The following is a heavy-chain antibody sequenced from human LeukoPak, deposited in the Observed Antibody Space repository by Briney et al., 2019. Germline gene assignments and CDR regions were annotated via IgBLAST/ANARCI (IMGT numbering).Heavy chain of an antibody. V-gene: IGHV3-7*02. CDR1: GFTFSSFW. J-gene: IGHJ4*02. CDR3: ARVGYSSGWYFDY. Sequence: PGGSLILSCAASGFTFSSFWMTWVRQAPGKGLEWVANIRQDGSEKYYVDSVEGRFTISRDNAQKSLYLQMNSLRAEDTAVYYCARVGYSSGWYFDYWGQGTLVTVSS. D-gene: IGHD6-19*01. CDR2: IRQDGSEK.